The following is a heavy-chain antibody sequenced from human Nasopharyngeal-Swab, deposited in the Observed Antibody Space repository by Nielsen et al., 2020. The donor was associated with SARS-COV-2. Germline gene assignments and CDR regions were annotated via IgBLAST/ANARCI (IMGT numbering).Heavy chain of an antibody. D-gene: IGHD5-18*01. V-gene: IGHV3-30*04. Sequence: GESLKISCAASGFTFSSYAMYWVRQAPGKGLEWVAVISYDGSNKYYADSVKGRFTISRDNSKNTLYLQMNSLRAEDTAVYYCASERSPAGYSYGLTPTFDYWGQGTLVTVSS. CDR2: ISYDGSNK. J-gene: IGHJ4*02. CDR1: GFTFSSYA. CDR3: ASERSPAGYSYGLTPTFDY.